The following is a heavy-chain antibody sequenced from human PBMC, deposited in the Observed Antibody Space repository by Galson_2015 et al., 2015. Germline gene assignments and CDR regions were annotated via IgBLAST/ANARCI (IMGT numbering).Heavy chain of an antibody. D-gene: IGHD2-2*01. CDR1: GYTFTGYY. CDR2: INPNSGGT. J-gene: IGHJ6*03. Sequence: SVKVSCKASGYTFTGYYMHWVRQAPGQGLEWMGRINPNSGGTNYAQKFQGRVTMTRDTSISTAYMELSRLRSDDTAVYYCARDIVVVPAVSAGGEYYYYYMDVWGKGTTVTVSS. CDR3: ARDIVVVPAVSAGGEYYYYYMDV. V-gene: IGHV1-2*06.